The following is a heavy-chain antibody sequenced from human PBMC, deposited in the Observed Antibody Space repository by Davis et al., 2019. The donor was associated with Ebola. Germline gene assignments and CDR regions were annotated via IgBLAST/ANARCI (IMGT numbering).Heavy chain of an antibody. CDR3: ARGVGDPNWFDP. V-gene: IGHV3-13*01. D-gene: IGHD1-26*01. CDR1: GFTFSSYD. Sequence: PGGSLRLSCAASGFTFSSYDMHWVRQATGKGLEWVSAIGTAGDTYYPGSVKGRFTISRENAKNSLYLQMNSLRAGDTAVYYCARGVGDPNWFDPWGQGTLVTVSS. CDR2: IGTAGDT. J-gene: IGHJ5*02.